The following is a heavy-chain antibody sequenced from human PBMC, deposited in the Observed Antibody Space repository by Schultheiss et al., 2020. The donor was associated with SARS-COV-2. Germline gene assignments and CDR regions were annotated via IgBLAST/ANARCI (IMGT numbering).Heavy chain of an antibody. CDR3: ARDMPDYDTAAPKFNFDY. Sequence: ASVKVSCKASGYTFTSYYMHWVRQAPGQGLEWMGIINPSGGSTSYAQKFQGRVTMTSDKSTSTVYMELSSLRSEDTAVYYCARDMPDYDTAAPKFNFDYWGQGTLVTVSS. CDR2: INPSGGST. V-gene: IGHV1-46*01. D-gene: IGHD3-9*01. J-gene: IGHJ4*02. CDR1: GYTFTSYY.